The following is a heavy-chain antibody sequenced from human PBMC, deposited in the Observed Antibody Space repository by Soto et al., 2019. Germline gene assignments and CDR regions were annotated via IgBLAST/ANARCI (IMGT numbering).Heavy chain of an antibody. CDR2: IYTSGST. CDR1: GGSISSYY. V-gene: IGHV4-4*07. CDR3: ARETGVAAAGTKFDP. D-gene: IGHD6-13*01. Sequence: QVQLQESGPGLVKPSETLSLTCTVSGGSISSYYWSWIRQPAGKGLEWIGRIYTSGSTNYNPSLKSRVTLSVDTSKNQFSLKLSSVTSVDTAVYYCARETGVAAAGTKFDPWGQGTLVTVSS. J-gene: IGHJ5*02.